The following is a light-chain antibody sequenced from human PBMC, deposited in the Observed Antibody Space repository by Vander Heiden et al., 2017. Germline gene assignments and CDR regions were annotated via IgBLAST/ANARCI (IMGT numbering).Light chain of an antibody. CDR1: SPTIGAGYD. J-gene: IGLJ2*01. V-gene: IGLV1-40*01. CDR3: QSYDSSLSGVV. Sequence: QSVLTQPPSVSGAPGQRVTISCTGSSPTIGAGYDVHWYQQLPGTAPKLVIYGNNNRPSGVPDRFSGSKSGTSASLAITGLQSEDEADYYCQSYDSSLSGVVFGGGTKLTVL. CDR2: GNN.